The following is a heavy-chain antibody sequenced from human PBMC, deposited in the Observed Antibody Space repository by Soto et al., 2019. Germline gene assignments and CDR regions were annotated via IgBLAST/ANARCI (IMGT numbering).Heavy chain of an antibody. CDR1: GFTFSTYV. V-gene: IGHV3-33*01. D-gene: IGHD6-13*01. Sequence: GESLKISCAASGFTFSTYVMHWVRQAPGKGLEWVAGIRQDGSDKYYADSVKGRFTISRDNSNNALYLQINSLRAEDTAVYFCARGTASSWYFAYWGQGTLVTVSS. J-gene: IGHJ4*02. CDR2: IRQDGSDK. CDR3: ARGTASSWYFAY.